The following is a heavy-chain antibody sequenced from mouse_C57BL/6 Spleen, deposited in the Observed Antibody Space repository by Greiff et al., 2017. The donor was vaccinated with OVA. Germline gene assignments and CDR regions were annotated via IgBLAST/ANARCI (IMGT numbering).Heavy chain of an antibody. J-gene: IGHJ4*01. D-gene: IGHD2-1*01. CDR3: ASDYYGKGYAMDY. CDR2: IDPSDSYT. V-gene: IGHV1-69*01. Sequence: QVQLQQPGAELVMPGASVKLSCKASGYTFTSYWMHWVKQRPGQGLEWIGEIDPSDSYTNYNQKFKGKSTLTVDKSSSTAYMQLSSLTSEDSAVYYCASDYYGKGYAMDYWGQGTSVTVSS. CDR1: GYTFTSYW.